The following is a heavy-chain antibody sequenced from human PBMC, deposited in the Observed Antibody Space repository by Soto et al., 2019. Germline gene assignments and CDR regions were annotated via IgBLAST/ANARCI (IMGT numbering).Heavy chain of an antibody. V-gene: IGHV2-5*01. CDR1: GFSLSTSGVG. D-gene: IGHD1-26*01. CDR3: AHIPSQWEASYFDY. CDR2: IYWNDDK. Sequence: QITLKESDPTLVKPTQTLTLTCTFSGFSLSTSGVGVGWIRQPPGKALEWLALIYWNDDKRYSPSLKSRLTITKDTSKNQVVLTMTNMDPVDTAAYYCAHIPSQWEASYFDYWGQGTLVTVSS. J-gene: IGHJ4*02.